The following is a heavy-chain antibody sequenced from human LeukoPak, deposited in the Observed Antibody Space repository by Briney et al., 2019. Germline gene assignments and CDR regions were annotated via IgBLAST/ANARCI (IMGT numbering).Heavy chain of an antibody. CDR1: GFLFSSYA. CDR3: AGGANYYYYGIDV. Sequence: HPRRSMRLSCAASGFLFSSYAMHWVRQAPDKGLEWVAIISYDGSNNYYADSVKGRFTISTDNSKNTQYLQMNGLRLEDTALYYCAGGANYYYYGIDVWGHGTTVTVSS. CDR2: ISYDGSNN. D-gene: IGHD3-10*01. V-gene: IGHV3-30-3*01. J-gene: IGHJ6*02.